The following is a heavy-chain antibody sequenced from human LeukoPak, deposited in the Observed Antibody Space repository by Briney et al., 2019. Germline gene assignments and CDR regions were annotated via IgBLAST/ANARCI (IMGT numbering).Heavy chain of an antibody. CDR2: INHSGST. Sequence: SETLSLTCAVYGGSFSGYYWSWLRQPPGKGLEWIGEINHSGSTNYNLSLKSRVTISVDTSKNQFSLKLSSVTAADTAVYYCARGRVYYDILTGYYTNWFDPWGQGTLVTVSS. CDR1: GGSFSGYY. J-gene: IGHJ5*02. V-gene: IGHV4-34*01. CDR3: ARGRVYYDILTGYYTNWFDP. D-gene: IGHD3-9*01.